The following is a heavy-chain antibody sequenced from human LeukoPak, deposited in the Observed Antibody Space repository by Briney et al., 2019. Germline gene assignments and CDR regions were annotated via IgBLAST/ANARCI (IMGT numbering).Heavy chain of an antibody. CDR1: GYSISSGYY. D-gene: IGHD3-10*01. J-gene: IGHJ6*02. CDR2: IYHSGST. V-gene: IGHV4-38-2*02. Sequence: SETLSLTCTVSGYSISSGYYWGWIRQPPGKGLEWIGSIYHSGSTYYNPSLKSRVTISVDTSKNQFSLKLSSVTAADTAVYYCARSGGYGLWFGELLLPYGMDVWGQGTTVTVSS. CDR3: ARSGGYGLWFGELLLPYGMDV.